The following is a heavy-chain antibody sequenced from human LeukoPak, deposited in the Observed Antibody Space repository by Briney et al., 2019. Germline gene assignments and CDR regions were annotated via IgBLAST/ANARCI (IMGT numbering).Heavy chain of an antibody. Sequence: SQTLSLTRAVSVGSTTVGVTSGGCTRHPPGKGLGWIWYIYHSLSTYYNPSLQSRVTISVDRSKNQFSLKLSSVTAADTAVYYCSRGSSGYYWFDPWGQGTLVTVSS. V-gene: IGHV4-30-2*01. CDR1: VGSTTVGVTS. CDR2: IYHSLST. J-gene: IGHJ5*02. D-gene: IGHD3-22*01. CDR3: SRGSSGYYWFDP.